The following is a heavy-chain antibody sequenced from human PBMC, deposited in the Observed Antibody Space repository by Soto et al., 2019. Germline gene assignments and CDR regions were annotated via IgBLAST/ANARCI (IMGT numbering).Heavy chain of an antibody. CDR3: ARAYSLKLIVLIQVGYYGMDV. J-gene: IGHJ6*02. V-gene: IGHV1-8*01. Sequence: ASVKVSCKASGYTFTSYDINWVRQATGQGLEWMGWMNPNSGNTGYAQKFQGRVTMTRNTSISTAYMELSSLRSEDTAVYYCARAYSLKLIVLIQVGYYGMDVWGQGTTVTVSS. CDR2: MNPNSGNT. D-gene: IGHD2-8*01. CDR1: GYTFTSYD.